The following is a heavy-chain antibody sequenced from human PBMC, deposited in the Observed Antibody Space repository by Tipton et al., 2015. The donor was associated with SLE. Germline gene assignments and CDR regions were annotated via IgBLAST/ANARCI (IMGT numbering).Heavy chain of an antibody. V-gene: IGHV4-61*09. D-gene: IGHD6-19*01. CDR1: GDSINSGTYY. CDR2: IYTSGST. CDR3: ARGITVAGTGGFDY. Sequence: TLSLTCTVSGDSINSGTYYWSWIRQPAGKGLEWIGNIYTSGSTNYNPSLKSRVTISVDTSKNQFSLKLSSVTAADTAVYYCARGITVAGTGGFDYWGQGTLVTVSS. J-gene: IGHJ4*02.